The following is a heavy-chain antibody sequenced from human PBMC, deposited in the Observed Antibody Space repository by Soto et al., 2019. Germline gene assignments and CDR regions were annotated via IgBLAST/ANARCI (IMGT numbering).Heavy chain of an antibody. D-gene: IGHD3-10*01. CDR3: ARGSPNYGSAPAYGMDV. J-gene: IGHJ6*02. Sequence: SVKVSCKASGGTFSSYAISWVRQAPGQGLEWMGGIIPIFGTANYAQKFQGRVTITADESTSTAYMELSSLRSEDTAVYYCARGSPNYGSAPAYGMDVWGQGTTVTSP. CDR2: IIPIFGTA. CDR1: GGTFSSYA. V-gene: IGHV1-69*13.